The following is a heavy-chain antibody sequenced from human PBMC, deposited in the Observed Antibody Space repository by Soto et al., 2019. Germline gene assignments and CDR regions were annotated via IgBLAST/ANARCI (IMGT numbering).Heavy chain of an antibody. J-gene: IGHJ5*02. CDR1: GFSLSNARMG. D-gene: IGHD6-19*01. Sequence: QVTLKESGPVLVKPTETLTLTCTVSGFSLSNARMGVSWIRQPPGKALEWLAHIFSNAEKSYSTFLKSRLTTSKDTSKSPVGLTMTNMDPVDTATYYCARMTAYAVAGTCWFDPWGQGTLVTVSS. CDR2: IFSNAEK. CDR3: ARMTAYAVAGTCWFDP. V-gene: IGHV2-26*01.